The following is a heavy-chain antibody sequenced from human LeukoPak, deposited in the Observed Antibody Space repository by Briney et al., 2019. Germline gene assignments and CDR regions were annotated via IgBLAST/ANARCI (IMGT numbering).Heavy chain of an antibody. V-gene: IGHV3-7*01. D-gene: IGHD2-21*02. CDR1: GFSFSDYW. CDR3: AKNRDHGMGV. Sequence: GGSLRLSCVASGFSFSDYWMSWVRQAPGKGLEWVAGIKQDGSENHYVDSVKGRFTTSRDNAKNSLYLQMNSLRVEDTAVYYCAKNRDHGMGVRGQGTTVIVSS. J-gene: IGHJ6*01. CDR2: IKQDGSEN.